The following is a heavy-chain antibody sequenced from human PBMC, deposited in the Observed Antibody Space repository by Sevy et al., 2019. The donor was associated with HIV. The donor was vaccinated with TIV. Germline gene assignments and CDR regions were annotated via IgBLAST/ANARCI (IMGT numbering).Heavy chain of an antibody. Sequence: SETLSLTCTVSGGSISGHYWGWIRPSPGKGLEGIAYMYDSGSSNYNTSLRSRVTIPVDTSKNQNSLGLSSVTAADTAVYYCARCGALTYYDTSGFHIYFDSWGPGNLVTVSS. D-gene: IGHD3-22*01. CDR1: GGSISGHY. J-gene: IGHJ4*02. CDR3: ARCGALTYYDTSGFHIYFDS. V-gene: IGHV4-59*11. CDR2: MYDSGSS.